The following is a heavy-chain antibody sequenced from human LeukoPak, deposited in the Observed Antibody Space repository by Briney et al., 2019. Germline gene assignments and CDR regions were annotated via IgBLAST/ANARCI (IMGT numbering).Heavy chain of an antibody. V-gene: IGHV3-30*02. J-gene: IGHJ4*02. CDR2: IRYDGSNK. Sequence: PGGSLRLSCAASGFTFSSYGMHWVRQAPGKGLGWVAFIRYDGSNKYYADSVKGRFTISRDNSKNTLYLQMNSLRAEDTAVYYCANVGRDGYNPFIDYWGQGTLVTVSS. CDR1: GFTFSSYG. CDR3: ANVGRDGYNPFIDY. D-gene: IGHD5-24*01.